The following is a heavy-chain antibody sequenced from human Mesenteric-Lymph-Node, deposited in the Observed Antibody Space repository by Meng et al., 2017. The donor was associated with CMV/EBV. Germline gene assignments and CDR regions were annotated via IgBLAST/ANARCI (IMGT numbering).Heavy chain of an antibody. CDR2: INPSGRTT. D-gene: IGHD3-16*01. CDR3: AASGAGDEYFHH. V-gene: IGHV1-46*01. J-gene: IGHJ1*01. Sequence: KAPGYTFTSDYIHWVRQAPGQGLEWMGIINPSGRTTGNAQKFQGRVIMTRDTSTSTVYMELSSLRSEDTAVYYCAASGAGDEYFHHWGQGTLVTVSS. CDR1: GYTFTSDY.